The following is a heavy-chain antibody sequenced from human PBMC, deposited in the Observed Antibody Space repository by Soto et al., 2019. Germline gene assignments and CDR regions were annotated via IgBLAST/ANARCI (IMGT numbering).Heavy chain of an antibody. CDR3: ARGNALDV. D-gene: IGHD3-10*01. CDR2: TYYRSKWFH. CDR1: GDSVSSDITS. J-gene: IGHJ3*01. Sequence: QGQLQQSGPGLVKPSQTLSLTCAISGDSVSSDITSWNWIRQSPSRGLEWLGRTYYRSKWFHDYAVSVKSRITINPGTSKNQLSLELNSMTPEDTAVYYCARGNALDVWGQGTVVTVSS. V-gene: IGHV6-1*01.